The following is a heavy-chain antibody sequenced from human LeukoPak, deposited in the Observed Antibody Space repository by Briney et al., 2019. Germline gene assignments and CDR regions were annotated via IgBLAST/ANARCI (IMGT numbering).Heavy chain of an antibody. D-gene: IGHD2-2*02. CDR1: GFPFSDYY. Sequence: GGSLRLSCAASGFPFSDYYMSWIRQAPGKGLEWVSYISSSGDTIYYADSVKGRFTISRDNAKNSLYLQMNSLRAEDTAVYYCAKTQDIVVVPAAIRGYFDYWGQGTLVTVSS. V-gene: IGHV3-11*01. CDR2: ISSSGDTI. CDR3: AKTQDIVVVPAAIRGYFDY. J-gene: IGHJ4*02.